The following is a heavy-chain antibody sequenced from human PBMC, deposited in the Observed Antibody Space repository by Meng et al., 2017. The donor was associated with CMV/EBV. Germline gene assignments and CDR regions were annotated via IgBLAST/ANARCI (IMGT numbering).Heavy chain of an antibody. CDR2: ISGSGGST. CDR3: AKAQLLTPYYFDY. V-gene: IGHV3-23*01. CDR1: GFTFSSYA. J-gene: IGHJ4*02. Sequence: GESLKISCAASGFTFSSYAMSWVRQAPGKGLEWVSAISGSGGSTYYADSVKGRFTISRDKSKNTLYLQMNSLRAEDTAVYYCAKAQLLTPYYFDYWGQGTLVTVSS. D-gene: IGHD2-2*01.